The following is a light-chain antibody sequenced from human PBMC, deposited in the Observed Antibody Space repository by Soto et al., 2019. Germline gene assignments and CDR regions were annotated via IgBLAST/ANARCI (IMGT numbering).Light chain of an antibody. V-gene: IGKV4-1*01. Sequence: DIVMTHSPDSLAVSLSERATINCKSSQSVLYSSNNKNYLTWYQQKPGQPPKLLIYWASTRESGVPDRFSGSGSGTDFTLTISSLQAEDVAVYYCQQSYSTPVTFGGGTKVDIK. J-gene: IGKJ4*01. CDR1: QSVLYSSNNKNY. CDR2: WAS. CDR3: QQSYSTPVT.